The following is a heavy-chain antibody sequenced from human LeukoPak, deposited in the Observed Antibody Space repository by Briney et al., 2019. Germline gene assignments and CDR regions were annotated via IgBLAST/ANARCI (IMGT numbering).Heavy chain of an antibody. J-gene: IGHJ5*02. V-gene: IGHV1-8*01. D-gene: IGHD4-23*01. Sequence: ASVKVSCKASGYTFTSYDINWVRQATGQGLEWMGWMNPNSGNTGYAQKFQGRVTMTRNTSISTAYMELSSLRSEDTAVYYCARGKGGWEPLRCWFDPWGQGTLVTVSS. CDR3: ARGKGGWEPLRCWFDP. CDR1: GYTFTSYD. CDR2: MNPNSGNT.